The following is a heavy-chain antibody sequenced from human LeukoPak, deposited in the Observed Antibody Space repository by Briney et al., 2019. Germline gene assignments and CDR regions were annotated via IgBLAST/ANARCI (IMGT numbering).Heavy chain of an antibody. Sequence: GGSLRLSCAASGFTFSSYSMNWVRQAPGKGLEWVSAISGSGGSTYYADSVKGRFTISRDNSKNTLYLQMNSLRAEDTAVYYCAKSGFPRGGSSGYDYWGQGTLVTVSS. J-gene: IGHJ4*02. V-gene: IGHV3-23*01. D-gene: IGHD3-22*01. CDR2: ISGSGGST. CDR3: AKSGFPRGGSSGYDY. CDR1: GFTFSSYS.